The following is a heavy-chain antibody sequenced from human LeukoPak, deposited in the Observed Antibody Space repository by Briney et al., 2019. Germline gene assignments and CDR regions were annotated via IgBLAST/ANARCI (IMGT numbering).Heavy chain of an antibody. D-gene: IGHD1-1*01. Sequence: TSSETLSLTCAVYGGSFSGYYWSWLRQPPGKGLEWIGEINHSGSTNYNPSLKSRVTISVDTSNNQFSLKLSSVTAADTAVYYCARSTGTTEGYFDYWGQGTLVTVSS. V-gene: IGHV4-34*01. CDR2: INHSGST. CDR3: ARSTGTTEGYFDY. J-gene: IGHJ4*02. CDR1: GGSFSGYY.